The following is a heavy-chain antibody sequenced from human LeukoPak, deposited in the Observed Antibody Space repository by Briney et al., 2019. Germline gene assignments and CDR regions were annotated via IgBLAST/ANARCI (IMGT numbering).Heavy chain of an antibody. Sequence: PSQTLSLTCAVSGGSISSGGYSWSWIRQPPGKGLEWIGYTYHSGSTYYNPSLKSRVTISVDRSKNQFSLKLSSVTAADTAVYYCASYCSGGSCYPNDAFDIWGQGTMVTVSS. CDR1: GGSISSGGYS. V-gene: IGHV4-30-2*01. J-gene: IGHJ3*02. D-gene: IGHD2-15*01. CDR3: ASYCSGGSCYPNDAFDI. CDR2: TYHSGST.